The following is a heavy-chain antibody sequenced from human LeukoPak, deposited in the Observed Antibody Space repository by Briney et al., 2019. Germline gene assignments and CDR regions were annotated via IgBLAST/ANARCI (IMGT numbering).Heavy chain of an antibody. V-gene: IGHV3-66*01. D-gene: IGHD3-10*01. CDR3: AREGPERYYYGSRSYGHFDF. Sequence: GGSLRLSCAASGFTVSSNYMSWVRQAPGKGLEWVSVIYSGGSTYYADSVKGRFTISRDNSKNTLYLQMNSLRAEDTAVYYCAREGPERYYYGSRSYGHFDFWGQGTLVTVSS. CDR1: GFTVSSNY. J-gene: IGHJ4*02. CDR2: IYSGGST.